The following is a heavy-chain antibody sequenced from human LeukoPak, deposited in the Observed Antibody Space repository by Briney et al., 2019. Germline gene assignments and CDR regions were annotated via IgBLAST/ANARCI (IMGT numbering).Heavy chain of an antibody. CDR2: ISSSSSYI. CDR1: GFTFSNYM. V-gene: IGHV3-21*01. J-gene: IGHJ6*02. CDR3: ARDPYCSSTSCSSGMDV. D-gene: IGHD2-2*01. Sequence: PGGSLRLSCAASGFTFSNYMMNWVRQAPGKGLEWVSSISSSSSYIYYADSVKGRFTISRDNAKNSLYLQMNSLRAEDTAVYFCARDPYCSSTSCSSGMDVWGQGTTVTVS.